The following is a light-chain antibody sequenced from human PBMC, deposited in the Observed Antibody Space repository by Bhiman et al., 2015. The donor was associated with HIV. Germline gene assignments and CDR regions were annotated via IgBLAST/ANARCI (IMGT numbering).Light chain of an antibody. CDR2: DVS. J-gene: IGLJ1*01. CDR1: GSDVGGYNH. CDR3: SSLTSSLTYV. Sequence: QSALTQPASVSGSPGQSITISCTGSGSDVGGYNHVSWYQQHPGKAPKLMIYDVSNRPSGVSNRFSGSKSGNTASLTISGLQAEDEADYYCSSLTSSLTYVFGTGTNRHRP. V-gene: IGLV2-14*03.